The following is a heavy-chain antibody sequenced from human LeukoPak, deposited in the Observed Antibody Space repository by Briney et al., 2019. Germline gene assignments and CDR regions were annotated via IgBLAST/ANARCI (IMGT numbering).Heavy chain of an antibody. CDR3: VRAALREGYDFDY. J-gene: IGHJ4*02. CDR1: GSTFSSYS. CDR2: ISSGSSYI. V-gene: IGHV3-21*01. Sequence: GGSLRLSCAGSGSTFSSYSMSWVRQAPGKGLEWVSYISSGSSYIYYADSVKGRFTISRDNAKNSLYLEMNSLRAEDTAVYYCVRAALREGYDFDYWGQGTLVTVSS. D-gene: IGHD5-24*01.